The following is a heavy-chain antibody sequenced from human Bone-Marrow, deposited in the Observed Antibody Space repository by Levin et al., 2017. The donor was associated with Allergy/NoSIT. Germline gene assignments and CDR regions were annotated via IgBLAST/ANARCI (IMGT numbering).Heavy chain of an antibody. CDR2: IYWDDDK. CDR1: GFSLSTNGVG. Sequence: SGPTLVKPTQTLTLTCTFSGFSLSTNGVGVGWIRQPPGKALEWLALIYWDDDKRYSPSLKSRVTITKDTSKNQVVLTMTNMDPVDTATYYCAHRGYCTGGSCYSSGNWFDPWGQGTLVTVSS. CDR3: AHRGYCTGGSCYSSGNWFDP. J-gene: IGHJ5*02. D-gene: IGHD2-15*01. V-gene: IGHV2-5*02.